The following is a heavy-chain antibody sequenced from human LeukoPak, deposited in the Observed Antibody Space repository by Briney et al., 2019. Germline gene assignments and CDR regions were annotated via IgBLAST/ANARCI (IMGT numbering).Heavy chain of an antibody. CDR2: IIPIFGTA. J-gene: IGHJ4*02. V-gene: IGHV1-69*06. CDR1: GGTFSSYA. Sequence: SVKVSCKASGGTFSSYAISWVRQAPGQGLEWMGGIIPIFGTANYAQKFQGRVTITADKSTSTAYMELSSLRSEDTAVYYCARADCSSTSCPFDYWGQGALVTVSS. D-gene: IGHD2-2*01. CDR3: ARADCSSTSCPFDY.